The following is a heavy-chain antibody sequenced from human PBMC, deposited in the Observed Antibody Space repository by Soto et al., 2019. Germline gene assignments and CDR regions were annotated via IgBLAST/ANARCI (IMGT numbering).Heavy chain of an antibody. CDR2: MNPNSGNT. CDR3: ARVKSYDILTGYSTWFDP. V-gene: IGHV1-8*01. Sequence: GASVKVSCKASGYTFTSYDISWVRQATGQGLEWMGWMNPNSGNTGYAQNFQGRVTMTRNTSISTANMELSSLRSEDTALFYCARVKSYDILTGYSTWFDPWGQGTLVTVSS. J-gene: IGHJ5*02. D-gene: IGHD3-9*01. CDR1: GYTFTSYD.